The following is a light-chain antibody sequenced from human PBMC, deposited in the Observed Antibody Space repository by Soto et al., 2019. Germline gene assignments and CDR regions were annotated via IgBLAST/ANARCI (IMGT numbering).Light chain of an antibody. CDR3: QQRSNWPPET. CDR1: QSVSSY. CDR2: DAS. J-gene: IGKJ1*01. V-gene: IGKV3-11*01. Sequence: EIVLTQSPATLSLSPGERATLSCRASQSVSSYLAWYQQKPGQAPRLLIYDASNRATGIPARFSGSGSGTDFTLTISSLEPEDFAAYYCQQRSNWPPETFGQGTKVDIK.